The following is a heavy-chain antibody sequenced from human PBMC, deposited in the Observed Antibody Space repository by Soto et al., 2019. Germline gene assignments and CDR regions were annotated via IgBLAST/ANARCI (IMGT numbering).Heavy chain of an antibody. J-gene: IGHJ5*02. Sequence: VGSLRLSCAASGFTFSSYAMHWVRQAPGKGLEWVAAMSYDGSNKYYADSWKGRLTISRDNSKNTRYLQMNSLRAEDRAVYYCARHTRDIVLVVAPRQITWFDPWGQGTLDTVSA. CDR1: GFTFSSYA. V-gene: IGHV3-30-3*01. D-gene: IGHD2-8*02. CDR3: ARHTRDIVLVVAPRQITWFDP. CDR2: MSYDGSNK.